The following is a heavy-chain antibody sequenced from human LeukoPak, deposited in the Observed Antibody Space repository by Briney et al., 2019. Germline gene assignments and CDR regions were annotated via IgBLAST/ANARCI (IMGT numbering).Heavy chain of an antibody. J-gene: IGHJ4*02. CDR1: GFTFSSYS. CDR2: ISSSSRTI. V-gene: IGHV3-48*01. CDR3: AKAEPASGYDY. D-gene: IGHD1-14*01. Sequence: GGSLRLSCAASGFTFSSYSMNWVRQAPGKGLEWVSYISSSSRTIYYADSVKGRFTISRDNAKNSVYLQMNSLRAGDTAVYYCAKAEPASGYDYWGQGTLVTVSS.